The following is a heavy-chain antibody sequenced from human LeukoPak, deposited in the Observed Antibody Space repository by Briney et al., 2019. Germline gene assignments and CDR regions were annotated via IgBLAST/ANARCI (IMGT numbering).Heavy chain of an antibody. CDR3: ARDNPDCSSTSCYLYYYYGMDV. Sequence: ASVKVSCKASGYTFTSYDINWVRQATGQGLEWMGWMNPNSGNTGYAQKFQGRVTITADKSTSTAYMELSSLRSEDTAVYYCARDNPDCSSTSCYLYYYYGMDVWGQGTTVTVSS. CDR1: GYTFTSYD. V-gene: IGHV1-8*01. J-gene: IGHJ6*02. CDR2: MNPNSGNT. D-gene: IGHD2-2*01.